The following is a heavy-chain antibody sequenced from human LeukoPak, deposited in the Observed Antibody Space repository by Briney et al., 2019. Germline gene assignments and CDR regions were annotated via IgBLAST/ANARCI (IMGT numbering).Heavy chain of an antibody. CDR2: IIDSGNSL. J-gene: IGHJ4*02. Sequence: GGSLRLSCAASGFTFSSCAMSWVRQAPGKGLEWVSTIIDSGNSLYYADSVEGRFTISRDNSKNTLYLQMNSLRAGDTAVYYCAKDPIFSGSYGVFDSWGQGTLVTVSS. V-gene: IGHV3-23*01. CDR1: GFTFSSCA. CDR3: AKDPIFSGSYGVFDS. D-gene: IGHD1-26*01.